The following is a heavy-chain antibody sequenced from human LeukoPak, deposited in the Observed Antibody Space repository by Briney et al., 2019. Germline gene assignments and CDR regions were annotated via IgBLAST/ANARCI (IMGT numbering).Heavy chain of an antibody. Sequence: ASVKVSCKASGYTFTSYDFNWVRQATGQGLEWMGWMNPNSGNTGYAQKFQGRVTMTRDTATSTAYMELSSLSSEDTAVYYCARVGPIDYYYYPMDVWGQGTTVTVSS. CDR2: MNPNSGNT. V-gene: IGHV1-8*01. J-gene: IGHJ6*02. CDR3: ARVGPIDYYYYPMDV. CDR1: GYTFTSYD.